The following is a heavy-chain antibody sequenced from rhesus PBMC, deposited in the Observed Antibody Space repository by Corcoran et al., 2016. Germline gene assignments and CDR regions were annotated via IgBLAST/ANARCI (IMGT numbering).Heavy chain of an antibody. V-gene: IGHV2S1*01. CDR3: ARRDVWNNGIIDY. D-gene: IGHD1-20*01. CDR1: GFSLSTSGLG. CDR2: VYWDDDK. Sequence: QVTLKESGPALVKPTQTLTLTCTFSGFSLSTSGLGINWIRQPPGKALEWLASVYWDDDKGYTKSLKSRLTIHKDTAKNQVVLTMTNMDPVDTATYYCARRDVWNNGIIDYWGQGVLVTVSS. J-gene: IGHJ4*01.